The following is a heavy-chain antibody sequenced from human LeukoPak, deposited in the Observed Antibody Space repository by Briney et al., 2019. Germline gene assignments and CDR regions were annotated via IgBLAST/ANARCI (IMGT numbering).Heavy chain of an antibody. CDR3: ARRTYYYSSGSWASDY. Sequence: GGSLRLSCAASGFTVSSNYMNWFRQAPGKGLEWVSAIYTSDTTYYADSVKGRFTISRDNSKNTLYLHMNNLRAEDTAVYYCARRTYYYSSGSWASDYWGQGTLVTVSS. D-gene: IGHD3-10*01. CDR1: GFTVSSNY. V-gene: IGHV3-66*01. J-gene: IGHJ4*02. CDR2: IYTSDTT.